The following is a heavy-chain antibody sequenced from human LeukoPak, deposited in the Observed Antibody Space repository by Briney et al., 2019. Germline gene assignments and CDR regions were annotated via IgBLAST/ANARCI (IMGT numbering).Heavy chain of an antibody. CDR1: GYTFTGYY. J-gene: IGHJ4*02. CDR3: ARHRDFDSTGYYYPLFDY. D-gene: IGHD3-22*01. CDR2: INANHGGT. V-gene: IGHV1-2*02. Sequence: ASVKVSCKASGYTFTGYYLHWVRQAPGQGLEWMGWINANHGGTNYAQQFQSRVTMTRDTSISTAYMELSRLRSDDAAVYYCARHRDFDSTGYYYPLFDYWGQGTLVTVSS.